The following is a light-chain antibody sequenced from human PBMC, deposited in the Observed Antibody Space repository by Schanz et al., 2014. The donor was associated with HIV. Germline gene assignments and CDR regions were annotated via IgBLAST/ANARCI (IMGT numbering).Light chain of an antibody. V-gene: IGKV1-5*03. CDR3: QQLNSFPFT. Sequence: DIQMTQSPSTLSASVGDRVSMTCRSSQTISSELAWYQQKPGKAPNLLIYQASILETGVPSRFSGSGSGTEFTLTISSLQPEDFATYYCQQLNSFPFTFGPGTKVDLK. CDR2: QAS. J-gene: IGKJ3*01. CDR1: QTISSE.